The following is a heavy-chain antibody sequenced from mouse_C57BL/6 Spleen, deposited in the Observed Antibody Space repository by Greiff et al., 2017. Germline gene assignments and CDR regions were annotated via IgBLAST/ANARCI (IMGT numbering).Heavy chain of an antibody. D-gene: IGHD2-1*01. CDR1: GFSLTSYG. CDR3: ARHYYGNYDAMDY. CDR2: IWSDGST. J-gene: IGHJ4*01. Sequence: VKLVESGPGLVAPSQSLSITCTVSGFSLTSYGVHWVRQPPGKGLEWLVVIWSDGSTTYNSALKSRLSISKDNSKSQVFLKMNSLQTDDTAMYYCARHYYGNYDAMDYWGQGTSVTVSS. V-gene: IGHV2-6-1*01.